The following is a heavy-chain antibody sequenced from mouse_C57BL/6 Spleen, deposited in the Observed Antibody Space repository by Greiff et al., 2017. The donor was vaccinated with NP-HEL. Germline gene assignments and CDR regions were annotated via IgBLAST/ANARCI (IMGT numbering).Heavy chain of an antibody. Sequence: VQLQQSGAELVRPGASVTLSCKASGYTFTDYEMHWVKQTPVHGLEWIGAIDPETGGTAYNQKFKGKAILTADKSSSTAYMELRSLTSEDSAVYYWTRGGDSGGFAYWGQGTLVTVAA. CDR3: TRGGDSGGFAY. D-gene: IGHD3-2*02. CDR2: IDPETGGT. V-gene: IGHV1-15*01. CDR1: GYTFTDYE. J-gene: IGHJ3*01.